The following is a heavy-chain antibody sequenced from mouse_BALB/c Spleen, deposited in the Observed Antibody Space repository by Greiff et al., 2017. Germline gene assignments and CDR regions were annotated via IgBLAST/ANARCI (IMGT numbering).Heavy chain of an antibody. J-gene: IGHJ4*01. CDR3: AGESVAGFYAMDY. V-gene: IGHV1-69*02. Sequence: QVQLQQSGAELVKPGASVKLSCKASGFTFTDYCMHWVKQRPGRGLEWIGRIDPSDSDTHYNQKFKDKATLTVDTSSSTAYIQLSSLTSEDSAVYYGAGESVAGFYAMDYWGQGTSVTVSS. CDR2: IDPSDSDT. D-gene: IGHD1-1*01. CDR1: GFTFTDYC.